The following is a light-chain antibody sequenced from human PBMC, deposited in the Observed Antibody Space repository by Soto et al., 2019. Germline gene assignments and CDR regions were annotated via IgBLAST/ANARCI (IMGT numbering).Light chain of an antibody. CDR2: EVV. CDR3: SSYSRSSFYV. CDR1: KNDIGVYDF. Sequence: QSVLTQPPSASGSPGQSVTISCTGTKNDIGVYDFVSWYQHHPGKAPRLIIYEVVQRPSGVPDRFSGSKSGNTASLTVSGLQAADEADYYCSSYSRSSFYVFGTGTKLTVL. V-gene: IGLV2-8*01. J-gene: IGLJ1*01.